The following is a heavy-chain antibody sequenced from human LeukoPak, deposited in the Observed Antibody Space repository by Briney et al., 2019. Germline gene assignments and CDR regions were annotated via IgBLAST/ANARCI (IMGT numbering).Heavy chain of an antibody. CDR2: ISSSSSYI. CDR3: ARGPSGSYQTD. CDR1: GFTFSSYS. J-gene: IGHJ4*02. Sequence: GGSLRLSCAASGFTFSSYSMNSGRESPGTRLKWVSSISSSSSYIYYADSVKGRFTISRDNAKNSLYLQMNSLRAEDTAVYYCARGPSGSYQTDWGQGTLVSVSS. D-gene: IGHD1-26*01. V-gene: IGHV3-21*01.